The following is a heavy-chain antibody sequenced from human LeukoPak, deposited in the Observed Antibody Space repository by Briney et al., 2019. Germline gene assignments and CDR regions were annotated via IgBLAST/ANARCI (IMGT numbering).Heavy chain of an antibody. CDR3: AKDRYSSSWYYFDS. Sequence: GGSLRLSCAASGFTFSSYAMHWVRQAPGKGLEWVAFIRYDGTNKYYPDSVKGRFTISRDNSKNTLYLQMSSLRPEDTAVYYCAKDRYSSSWYYFDSWGQGTLVTVSS. CDR2: IRYDGTNK. CDR1: GFTFSSYA. J-gene: IGHJ4*02. V-gene: IGHV3-30*02. D-gene: IGHD2-2*01.